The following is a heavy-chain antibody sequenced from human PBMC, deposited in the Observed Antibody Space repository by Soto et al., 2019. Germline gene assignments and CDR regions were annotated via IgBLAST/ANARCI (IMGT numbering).Heavy chain of an antibody. CDR1: GGSISSSSYY. V-gene: IGHV4-39*01. D-gene: IGHD6-6*01. Sequence: SETLSLTCTVSGGSISSSSYYWGWIRQPPGKGLEWIGSIYYSGSTYYNPSLKGRVTISVDTSKNQFSLKLSSVTAADTAVYYCARHSLEYSSSSDYWGQGTLVTVSS. CDR3: ARHSLEYSSSSDY. J-gene: IGHJ4*02. CDR2: IYYSGST.